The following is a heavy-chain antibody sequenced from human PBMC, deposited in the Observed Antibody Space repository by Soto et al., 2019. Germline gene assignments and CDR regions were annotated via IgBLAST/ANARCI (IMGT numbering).Heavy chain of an antibody. Sequence: QVPLVQSGAEVKKPGSSVKVSCKASGGTFSNHAINWVRQAPGQGLEWMGRIIPIFTTTNYVQKFQGRVTITADESTITAYMELSSLKHDDTAVYYCAREVAADGTFREDVFDIWGQGTLVTVSS. V-gene: IGHV1-69*12. CDR1: GGTFSNHA. CDR3: AREVAADGTFREDVFDI. CDR2: IIPIFTTT. J-gene: IGHJ3*02. D-gene: IGHD6-13*01.